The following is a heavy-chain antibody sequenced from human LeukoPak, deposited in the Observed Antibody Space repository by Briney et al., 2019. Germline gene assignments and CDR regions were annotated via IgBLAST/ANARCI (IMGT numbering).Heavy chain of an antibody. CDR2: VHTSGTL. J-gene: IGHJ5*02. Sequence: SGALSLAFSVSGGSITSHYWSWVRPPPGKGLEWIGSVHTSGTLYYNPSLKSPVTMAVDTSKNQFSLKLTSATASDTAVYYCATQGLGNSGGHSWFDPWGHGTLVTVSS. CDR1: GGSITSHY. D-gene: IGHD2-15*01. CDR3: ATQGLGNSGGHSWFDP. V-gene: IGHV4-4*09.